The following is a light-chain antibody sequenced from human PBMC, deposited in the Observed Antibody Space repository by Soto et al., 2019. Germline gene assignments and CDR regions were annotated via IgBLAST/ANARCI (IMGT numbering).Light chain of an antibody. Sequence: QSALTQPASVSGSPGQSITISCSGTSSDVGSSNLVSWYQQHPGKAPKLIIFEGDRRPSGVSGRFSGSKSGNTASLTISGLQAEYEADYYCCSFARSTTFYVFGTGTKVTVL. CDR1: SSDVGSSNL. V-gene: IGLV2-23*01. CDR3: CSFARSTTFYV. CDR2: EGD. J-gene: IGLJ1*01.